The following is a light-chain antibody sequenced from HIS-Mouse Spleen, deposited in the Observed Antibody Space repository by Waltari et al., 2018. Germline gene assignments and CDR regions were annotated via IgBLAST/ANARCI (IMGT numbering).Light chain of an antibody. CDR1: SSNIGSNY. CDR3: AAWDDSLSGPV. Sequence: GQRVTISCSGSSSNIGSNYAYWYQQLPGTAPKLLIYRNNQRPSGVHDRFSGSKSGTSASLAISGLRSEDEADYYCAAWDDSLSGPVFGGGTKLTVL. J-gene: IGLJ3*02. V-gene: IGLV1-47*01. CDR2: RNN.